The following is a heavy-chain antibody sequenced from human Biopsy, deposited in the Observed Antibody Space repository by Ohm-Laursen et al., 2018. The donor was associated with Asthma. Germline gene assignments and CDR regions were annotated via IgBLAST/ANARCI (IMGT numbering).Heavy chain of an antibody. J-gene: IGHJ4*02. V-gene: IGHV3-30-3*01. CDR2: ISYDGSNK. CDR1: GFTFSSYA. CDR3: ARDLHPTNHLGELSEGFDY. Sequence: SLRLSCAASGFTFSSYAMHWVRQAPGKGLEWVAVISYDGSNKYYADSVKGRCTISRDNSKNTLYLQMNSLRAEDTAVYYCARDLHPTNHLGELSEGFDYWGQGTLVTVSS. D-gene: IGHD3-16*02.